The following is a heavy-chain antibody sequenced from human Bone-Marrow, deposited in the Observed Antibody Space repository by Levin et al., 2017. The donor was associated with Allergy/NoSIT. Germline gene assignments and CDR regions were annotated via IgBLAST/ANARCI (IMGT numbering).Heavy chain of an antibody. Sequence: ASETLSLTCTVSGGSIGSYYWSWIRQPPGKGLEWIGYIYYSGSTNYNPSLKSRVTISVDTSKNQFSLKLSSVTAADTAVYYCARENYAKYYFDYWGQGTLVTVSS. CDR1: GGSIGSYY. J-gene: IGHJ4*02. V-gene: IGHV4-59*01. CDR3: ARENYAKYYFDY. D-gene: IGHD2-2*01. CDR2: IYYSGST.